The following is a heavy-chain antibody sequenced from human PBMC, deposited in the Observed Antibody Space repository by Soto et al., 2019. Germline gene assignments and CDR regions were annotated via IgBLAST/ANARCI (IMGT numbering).Heavy chain of an antibody. V-gene: IGHV1-18*01. J-gene: IGHJ4*02. CDR1: GYTPTNYD. CDR2: ISAYNGNT. CDR3: ARGLYRRGTYYAFDN. Sequence: ASVKVSCKTSGYTPTNYDIGWVRQAPGQGLEYMGWISAYNGNTNYARKLQDRVTLTTDTSTRTAYMELRSLQSDDTAIYYCARGLYRRGTYYAFDNWGQGTLVTVSS. D-gene: IGHD1-26*01.